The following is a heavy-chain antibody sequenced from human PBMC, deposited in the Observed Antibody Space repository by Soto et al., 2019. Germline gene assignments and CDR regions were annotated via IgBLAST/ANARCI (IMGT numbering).Heavy chain of an antibody. V-gene: IGHV4-59*04. CDR1: GGSISSYY. CDR2: IYHSGST. CDR3: AGSCISTSCSTYYYHGMDV. J-gene: IGHJ6*02. Sequence: PSETLSLTCTVSGGSISSYYWSWIRQPPGKGLEWIGYIYHSGSTYYNPSLKSRVTISVDRSKNQFSLKLSSVTAADTAVYYCAGSCISTSCSTYYYHGMDVWGQGTTVTV. D-gene: IGHD2-2*01.